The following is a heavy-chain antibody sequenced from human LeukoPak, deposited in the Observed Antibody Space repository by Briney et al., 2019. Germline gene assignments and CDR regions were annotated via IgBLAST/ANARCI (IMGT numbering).Heavy chain of an antibody. CDR3: ARGEGYGGNRFDY. D-gene: IGHD4-23*01. Sequence: SETLSLTCTVSGGSISSYYWSWIRQPPGKGLEWIGYTYYSGSTNYNPSLKSRVTISVDTSKNQFSLKLSSVTAADTAVYYCARGEGYGGNRFDYWGQGTLVTVSS. CDR2: TYYSGST. J-gene: IGHJ4*02. V-gene: IGHV4-59*01. CDR1: GGSISSYY.